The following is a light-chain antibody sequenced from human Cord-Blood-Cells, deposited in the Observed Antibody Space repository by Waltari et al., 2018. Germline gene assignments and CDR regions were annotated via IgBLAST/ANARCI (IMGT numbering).Light chain of an antibody. Sequence: LTQPRSVSGAPGQVVTIPFTGTSSDVGGYYYCPWYPQHPGKAPKLMIYDVSKRPSGVPDRFSGSKSGNTASLTISGLQAEDEADYYCCSYAGSYTFVFGGGTKLTVL. V-gene: IGLV2-11*02. CDR1: SSDVGGYYY. CDR2: DVS. J-gene: IGLJ3*02. CDR3: CSYAGSYTFV.